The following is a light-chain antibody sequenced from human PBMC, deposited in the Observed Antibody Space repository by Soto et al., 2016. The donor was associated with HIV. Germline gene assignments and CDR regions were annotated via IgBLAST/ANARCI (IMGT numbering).Light chain of an antibody. CDR2: DGS. J-gene: IGKJ4*01. CDR1: QYIRRY. CDR3: QQANSFPT. V-gene: IGKV1-12*01. Sequence: DIQMTQSPSSVSASVGDRVTITCRASQYIRRYLAWYQQKPGKAPKLLIYDGSSLQSGVPSRFSGSCSGTEFTLTISSLQPEDFATYFCQQANSFPTFGGGTKVEIK.